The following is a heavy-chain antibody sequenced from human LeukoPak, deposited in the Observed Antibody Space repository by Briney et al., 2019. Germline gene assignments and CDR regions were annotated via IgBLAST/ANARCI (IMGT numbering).Heavy chain of an antibody. Sequence: SETLSLTCAVYGGSFSGYYWSWIRQPPGKGLEWIGEINHSGSTNYNPSLKSRVTISVDTSKNQFSLKLSSVTAADTAVYYCARVGFVWFGELLYDYWGQGTLVTVSS. D-gene: IGHD3-10*01. V-gene: IGHV4-34*01. CDR1: GGSFSGYY. CDR2: INHSGST. J-gene: IGHJ4*02. CDR3: ARVGFVWFGELLYDY.